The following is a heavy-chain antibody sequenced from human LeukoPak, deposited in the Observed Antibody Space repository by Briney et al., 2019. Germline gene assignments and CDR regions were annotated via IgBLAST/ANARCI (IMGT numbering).Heavy chain of an antibody. Sequence: ASVKVSCKASGYTFTLYYIHWVRQAPGQGLEWMGKINPGGGGTNYAQKFQGRVTITRDTSTSTVYMELSSLRSEDTAVYYCARGGDYYDSSGPLYWGQGTLVTVSS. CDR1: GYTFTLYY. V-gene: IGHV1-46*01. CDR2: INPGGGGT. J-gene: IGHJ4*02. CDR3: ARGGDYYDSSGPLY. D-gene: IGHD3-22*01.